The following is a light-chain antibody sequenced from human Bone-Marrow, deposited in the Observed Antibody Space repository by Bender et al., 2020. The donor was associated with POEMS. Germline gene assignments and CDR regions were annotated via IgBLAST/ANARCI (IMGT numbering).Light chain of an antibody. V-gene: IGLV2-23*02. CDR3: WSNAGSGTVV. Sequence: QSALTQPASVSGSPGQSITIFCNGTRSDIGSYDLVSWYQRHPGKDLKLVIHDVSERPSGISDRFSGSKSANTASLTISGLQAEDEAHYYCWSNAGSGTVVFGGGTRLTVL. CDR2: DVS. CDR1: RSDIGSYDL. J-gene: IGLJ3*02.